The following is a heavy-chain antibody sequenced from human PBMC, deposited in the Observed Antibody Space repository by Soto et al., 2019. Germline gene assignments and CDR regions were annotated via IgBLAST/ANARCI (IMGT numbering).Heavy chain of an antibody. CDR1: GYTLTSYA. Sequence: ASVKVSCKASGYTLTSYAMHWVRQAPGKRLEWMGWINAGNGNTKYSQKFQGRVTITRDTSASTAYMELSSLISEDTAVYYCARDVLLWFGELFSGMDVWGQVTTVTVSS. D-gene: IGHD3-10*01. J-gene: IGHJ6*02. CDR2: INAGNGNT. V-gene: IGHV1-3*01. CDR3: ARDVLLWFGELFSGMDV.